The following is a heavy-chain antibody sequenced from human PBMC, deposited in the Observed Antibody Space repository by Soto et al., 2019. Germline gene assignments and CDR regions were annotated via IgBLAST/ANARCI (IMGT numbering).Heavy chain of an antibody. CDR3: ARGGRYDILTGALYGMDV. J-gene: IGHJ6*02. D-gene: IGHD3-9*01. CDR2: ISTYNGNT. CDR1: GYTFTSYG. Sequence: QVPLVQSGAEVKKPGASVKVSCKASGYTFTSYGISWVRQAPGQGLEWMGWISTYNGNTNYAQKLQGRVTMTTDTSTSTDYMELRSLRSDDTAVYYCARGGRYDILTGALYGMDVWGQGTTVTVSS. V-gene: IGHV1-18*01.